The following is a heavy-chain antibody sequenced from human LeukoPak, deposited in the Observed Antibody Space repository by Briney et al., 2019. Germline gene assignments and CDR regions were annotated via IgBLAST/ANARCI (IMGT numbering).Heavy chain of an antibody. V-gene: IGHV4-59*01. J-gene: IGHJ4*02. CDR3: ARAKYYYGSGSPTYFDY. D-gene: IGHD3-10*01. CDR2: IYYSGST. Sequence: SETLFLTCTVSGGSISSYYWSWIRQPPGKGLERIGYIYYSGSTNYNPSLKSRVTISVDTSKNQFSLKLSSVTAADTAVYYCARAKYYYGSGSPTYFDYWGQGTLVTVSS. CDR1: GGSISSYY.